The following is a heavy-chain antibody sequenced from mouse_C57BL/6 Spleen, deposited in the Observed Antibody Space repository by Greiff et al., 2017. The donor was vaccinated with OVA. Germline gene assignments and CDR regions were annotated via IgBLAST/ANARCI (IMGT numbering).Heavy chain of an antibody. Sequence: DVKLQESGAELVRPGASVKLSCTASGFNIKDYYMHWVKQRPEQGLEWIGRIDPEDGDTEYAPKFQGKATMTADTSSNTAYLQLSSLTSEDTAVYYCTIYYGYDEVAYWGQGTLVTVSA. J-gene: IGHJ3*01. CDR1: GFNIKDYY. D-gene: IGHD2-2*01. V-gene: IGHV14-1*01. CDR2: IDPEDGDT. CDR3: TIYYGYDEVAY.